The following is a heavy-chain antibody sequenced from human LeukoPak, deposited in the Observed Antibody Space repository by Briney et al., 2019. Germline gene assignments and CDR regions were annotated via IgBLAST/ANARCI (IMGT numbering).Heavy chain of an antibody. J-gene: IGHJ4*02. CDR1: GFSFSTHS. CDR3: AKWDGSYSSGWYDY. CDR2: ISGSGGNT. Sequence: GGSLRLSCAASGFSFSTHSMSWVRQVPGKGLEWVSAISGSGGNTYYADSLKGRFTISRDNSRSTLYLQMNSLRTEDTALYYCAKWDGSYSSGWYDYWGQGTLVTVSS. D-gene: IGHD6-19*01. V-gene: IGHV3-23*01.